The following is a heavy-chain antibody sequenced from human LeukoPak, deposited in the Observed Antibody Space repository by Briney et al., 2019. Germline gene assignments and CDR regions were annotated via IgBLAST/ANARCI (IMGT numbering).Heavy chain of an antibody. Sequence: ASVTVSCKASGGTFSSYAISWVRQAPGQGLEWMGRIIPILGIANYAQKFQGRVTITADKSTSTAYMELSSLRSEDTAVYYCARYDSSGYYYRTRGESDYWGQGTLVTVSS. J-gene: IGHJ4*02. CDR1: GGTFSSYA. CDR3: ARYDSSGYYYRTRGESDY. CDR2: IIPILGIA. V-gene: IGHV1-69*04. D-gene: IGHD3-22*01.